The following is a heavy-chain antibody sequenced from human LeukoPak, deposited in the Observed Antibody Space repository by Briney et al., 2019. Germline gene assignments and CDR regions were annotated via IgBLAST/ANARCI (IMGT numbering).Heavy chain of an antibody. V-gene: IGHV3-66*01. CDR3: ARALAVAGDTDAFDI. CDR2: IYSGGST. Sequence: GGSLRLSCAASGFTFSTFAMIWVRQPPGKGLEWVSVIYSGGSTYYADSVKGRFTISRDNSKNTLYLQMNSLRAEDTAVYYCARALAVAGDTDAFDIWGQGTMVTVSS. CDR1: GFTFSTFA. J-gene: IGHJ3*02. D-gene: IGHD6-19*01.